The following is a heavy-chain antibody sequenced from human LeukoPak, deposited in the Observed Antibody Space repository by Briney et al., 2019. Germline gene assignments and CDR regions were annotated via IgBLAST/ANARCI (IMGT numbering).Heavy chain of an antibody. CDR1: GYTFTSYD. D-gene: IGHD3-22*01. V-gene: IGHV1-8*01. Sequence: ASVKVSCKASGYTFTSYDINWVRQATGQGLEWMGWMNPNSGNTGYAQKFQGRVTMTRNTSISTAYMELSSLRSEGTAVYYCARVDLTYYDSSGSQRDYWGQGTLVTVSS. CDR3: ARVDLTYYDSSGSQRDY. J-gene: IGHJ4*02. CDR2: MNPNSGNT.